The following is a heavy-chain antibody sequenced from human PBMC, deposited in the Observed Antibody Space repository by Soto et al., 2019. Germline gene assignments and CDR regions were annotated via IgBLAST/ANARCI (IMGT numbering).Heavy chain of an antibody. V-gene: IGHV5-51*01. CDR3: ARGRVASRTFDY. CDR1: DYSFTIYW. D-gene: IGHD3-3*01. CDR2: IYPSDSDT. J-gene: IGHJ4*02. Sequence: GESLKISCKASDYSFTIYWIAWVLQMPGQGLELMGIIYPSDSDTRYSPSFQGQVSIPADKSITTAYLQWTSLRSSDTAIYYCARGRVASRTFDYWGQGTLVTVSS.